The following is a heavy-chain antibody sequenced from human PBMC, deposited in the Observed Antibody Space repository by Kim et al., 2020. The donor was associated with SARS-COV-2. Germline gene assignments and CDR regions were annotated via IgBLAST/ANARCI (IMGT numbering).Heavy chain of an antibody. D-gene: IGHD2-21*02. CDR3: ARGGNSNDYFDY. Sequence: NYAQKLQGRVTMTTDTSTSTAYMELRSLSSDDTAVYYCARGGNSNDYFDYWGQGTLVTVSS. J-gene: IGHJ4*02. V-gene: IGHV1-18*01.